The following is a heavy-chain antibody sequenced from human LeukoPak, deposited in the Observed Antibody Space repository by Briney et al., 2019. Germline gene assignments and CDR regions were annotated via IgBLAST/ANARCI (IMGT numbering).Heavy chain of an antibody. CDR3: ARGAGPVSTPDYYFNGLDV. CDR2: ITPHNGDT. J-gene: IGHJ6*02. CDR1: GYTFTGQY. V-gene: IGHV1-2*06. Sequence: GASVKVSCKASGYTFTGQYIYWMRQAPGQGLGWMGRITPHNGDTNDAQRFQGRVTMTSDTSISTAFMELTRLRSDDTAVYYCARGAGPVSTPDYYFNGLDVWGQGTTVTVSS. D-gene: IGHD5/OR15-5a*01.